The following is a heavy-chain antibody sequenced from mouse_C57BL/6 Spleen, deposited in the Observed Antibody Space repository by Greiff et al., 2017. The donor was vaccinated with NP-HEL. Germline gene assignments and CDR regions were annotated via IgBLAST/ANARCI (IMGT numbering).Heavy chain of an antibody. CDR3: AKGPLLMVTRAMDY. Sequence: VQLVESGAELVKPGASVKISCKASGYAFSSYWMNWVKQRPGKGLEWIVQIYPGDGDTNYNGKFKGKATLTADKSSSTAYMQLSSLTSEDSAVYFCAKGPLLMVTRAMDYWGQGTSVTVSS. CDR1: GYAFSSYW. CDR2: IYPGDGDT. J-gene: IGHJ4*01. V-gene: IGHV1-80*01. D-gene: IGHD2-2*01.